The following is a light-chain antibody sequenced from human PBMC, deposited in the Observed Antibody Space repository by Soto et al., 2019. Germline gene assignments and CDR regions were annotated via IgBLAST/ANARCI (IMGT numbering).Light chain of an antibody. CDR3: CSYTTNNTPQIV. Sequence: QSVLTQPASVSGSPGQSITISCTGTSSDVGGYNYVSWYQHHPGKAPKLMIYDVSNRPSGVSNRFSGSKSGNTASLTISGLQPEDEADYYCCSYTTNNTPQIVFGTGTKVTVL. V-gene: IGLV2-14*03. CDR2: DVS. CDR1: SSDVGGYNY. J-gene: IGLJ1*01.